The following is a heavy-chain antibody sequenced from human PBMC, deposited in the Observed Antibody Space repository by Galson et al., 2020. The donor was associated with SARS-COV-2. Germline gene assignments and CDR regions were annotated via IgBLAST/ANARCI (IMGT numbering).Heavy chain of an antibody. Sequence: ETLSLTCSVSGGSISSHDWSWIRQPPGKGLEWIGYVYDMGNTNYNPSLRSRVTISVDASKNQFSLRLTSVTAADTAVYYCGRWYSSSSYWYIDLGGRGTLVTVSS. CDR3: GRWYSSSSYWYIDL. CDR1: GGSISSHD. V-gene: IGHV4-59*11. J-gene: IGHJ2*01. D-gene: IGHD6-6*01. CDR2: VYDMGNT.